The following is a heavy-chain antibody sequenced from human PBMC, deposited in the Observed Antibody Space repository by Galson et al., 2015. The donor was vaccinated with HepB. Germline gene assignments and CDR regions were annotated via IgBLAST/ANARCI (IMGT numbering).Heavy chain of an antibody. CDR1: GFTFSSYG. J-gene: IGHJ4*02. CDR2: IRYDGSNI. CDR3: AKAGAVRGVIINQKSDYFDY. Sequence: LRLSCAASGFTFSSYGMHWVRQAPGKGLEWVAFIRYDGSNIYYADSVKGRFTISRDNSKNTLYLQMNSLRAEDTAVYYCAKAGAVRGVIINQKSDYFDYWGQGTLVTVSS. D-gene: IGHD3-10*01. V-gene: IGHV3-30*02.